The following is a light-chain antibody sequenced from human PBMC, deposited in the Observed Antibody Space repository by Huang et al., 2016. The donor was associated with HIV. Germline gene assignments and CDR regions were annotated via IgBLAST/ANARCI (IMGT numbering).Light chain of an antibody. CDR1: QGVRTN. V-gene: IGKV3D-15*01. J-gene: IGKJ4*01. CDR3: QQYNDWPPLT. CDR2: GAS. Sequence: VMTQSPASLSASPGARVTLSCRASQGVRTNLAWYQQKPGQGPTLLMLGASTRATGTPPRFSGSVSGTDFTLTITSLQSSDSAIYYCQQYNDWPPLTFGGGTKVEI.